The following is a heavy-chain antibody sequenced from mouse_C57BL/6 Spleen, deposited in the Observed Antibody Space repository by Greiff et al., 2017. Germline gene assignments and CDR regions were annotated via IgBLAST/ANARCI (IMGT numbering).Heavy chain of an antibody. V-gene: IGHV6-3*01. J-gene: IGHJ2*01. CDR1: GFTFSNYW. CDR3: TAIYYGYENYFDY. CDR2: IRLKSDNYAT. D-gene: IGHD2-2*01. Sequence: EVQLVESGGGLVQPGGSMKLSCVASGFTFSNYWMNWVRQSPEKGLEWVAQIRLKSDNYATHYAESVKGRFTISRDDSKSSIYLQMNNLRAEDTGIYYCTAIYYGYENYFDYWGQGTTLTVSS.